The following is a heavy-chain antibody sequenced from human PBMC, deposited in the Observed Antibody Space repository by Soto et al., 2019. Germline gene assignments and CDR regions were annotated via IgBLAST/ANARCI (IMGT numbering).Heavy chain of an antibody. CDR1: GFTFSSYA. Sequence: GGSLRLSCAASGFTFSSYAMSWVRQAPGKGLEWVSAISGSGGSTYYADSVKGRFTISRDNSKNTLYLQMNSLRAEDTAVYYCANPIAVAGTIGDYWGQGSLVTVSA. D-gene: IGHD6-19*01. CDR2: ISGSGGST. J-gene: IGHJ4*02. CDR3: ANPIAVAGTIGDY. V-gene: IGHV3-23*01.